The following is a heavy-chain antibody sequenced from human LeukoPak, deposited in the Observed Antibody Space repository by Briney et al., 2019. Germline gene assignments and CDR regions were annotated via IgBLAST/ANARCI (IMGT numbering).Heavy chain of an antibody. Sequence: GRSLRLSCAASGFTFSSYGTHWVRQAPGKGLEWVAVIWYGGSNKYYADSVKGRFTISRDNSKNTLYLQMNSLRAEDTAVYYCARDRCSSTSCYGEIYYYYGMDVWGQGTTVTVSS. V-gene: IGHV3-33*01. J-gene: IGHJ6*02. CDR1: GFTFSSYG. D-gene: IGHD2-2*01. CDR2: IWYGGSNK. CDR3: ARDRCSSTSCYGEIYYYYGMDV.